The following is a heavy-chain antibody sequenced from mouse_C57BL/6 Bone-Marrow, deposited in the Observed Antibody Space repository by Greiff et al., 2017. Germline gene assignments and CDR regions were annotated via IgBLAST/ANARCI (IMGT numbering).Heavy chain of an antibody. CDR3: AREDYYGRETAWFAY. V-gene: IGHV1-55*01. CDR1: GYTFTSYW. D-gene: IGHD1-1*01. CDR2: IYPGSGST. Sequence: QVQLQQPGAELVKPGASVKMSCKASGYTFTSYWITWVKQRPGQGLAWIGVIYPGSGSTNYTEKFKSKATLTVDTSSSTAYMQLSSLTSEDSAVYYGAREDYYGRETAWFAYWGQGTLVTVSA. J-gene: IGHJ3*01.